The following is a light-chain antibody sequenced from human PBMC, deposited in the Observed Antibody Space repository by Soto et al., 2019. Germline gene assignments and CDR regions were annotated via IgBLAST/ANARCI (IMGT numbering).Light chain of an antibody. V-gene: IGLV2-14*01. CDR1: SGDVGGYNY. J-gene: IGLJ1*01. CDR3: SSYTSSSTPPYV. CDR2: DVS. Sequence: QSALTQPASVSGSPGQSITISWTGTSGDVGGYNYVSWYQPHPGKAPKLLIYDVSNRPSGVSNRFSGSKSGNTASLTISGLHAEDEADNYCSSYTSSSTPPYVFGTGTKVTVL.